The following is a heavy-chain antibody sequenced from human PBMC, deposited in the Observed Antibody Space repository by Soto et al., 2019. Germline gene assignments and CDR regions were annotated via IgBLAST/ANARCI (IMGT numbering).Heavy chain of an antibody. CDR3: ARESTSPTCLSTNCPRGGWFDP. CDR1: GYTFTNYG. D-gene: IGHD2-2*01. CDR2: INPSNANT. V-gene: IGHV1-18*04. Sequence: QGQLVQSGAEVKKPGASVTVSCKASGYTFTNYGISWVRQAPGQELEWMGWINPSNANTRYTESLQGRVTMPTDTNTSTAYMELTGLRSVDTAVYYWARESTSPTCLSTNCPRGGWFDPWGQLTQLTVSS. J-gene: IGHJ5*02.